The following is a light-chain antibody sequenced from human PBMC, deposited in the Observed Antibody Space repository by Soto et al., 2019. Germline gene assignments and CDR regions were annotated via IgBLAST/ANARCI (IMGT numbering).Light chain of an antibody. Sequence: EIVLTQFPGTLSLSPGERATLSCRASQSVSSSSLAWYQQKPGQAPRLLIYGASSRATSIPDRFSGSGSGTGFTLTISGLEPEDSAVYYCHQYGGSSWTFGQGTKVEIK. V-gene: IGKV3-20*01. CDR2: GAS. CDR3: HQYGGSSWT. J-gene: IGKJ1*01. CDR1: QSVSSSS.